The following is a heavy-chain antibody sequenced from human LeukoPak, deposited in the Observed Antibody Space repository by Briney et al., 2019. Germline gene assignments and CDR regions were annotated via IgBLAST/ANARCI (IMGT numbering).Heavy chain of an antibody. CDR2: INSDGSST. CDR3: AREGGYCSVTSCYTLGYFDL. V-gene: IGHV3-74*01. CDR1: GFTYDTYW. J-gene: IGHJ2*01. D-gene: IGHD2-2*02. Sequence: GGSLRLSCAASGFTYDTYWMHWVRQAPGKGLVGVSRINSDGSSTSHADSVKGRFTISRDNAKNTPYLQMNSLRVEDTAVYYCAREGGYCSVTSCYTLGYFDLWGRGTLVTVSS.